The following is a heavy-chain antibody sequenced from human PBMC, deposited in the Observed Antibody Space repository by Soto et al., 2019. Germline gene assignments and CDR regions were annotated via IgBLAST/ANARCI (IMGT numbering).Heavy chain of an antibody. Sequence: SVKVSCKASGGTFSSYRINWVRQAPGQGLEWVGGIVPIYRTADYAQKFQGRVTITADESARTSYMELRNLKSQDTAVYYCVRDSGAKLSSSWGQGTPVTVSS. CDR2: IVPIYRTA. J-gene: IGHJ4*02. V-gene: IGHV1-69*13. D-gene: IGHD6-13*01. CDR3: VRDSGAKLSSS. CDR1: GGTFSSYR.